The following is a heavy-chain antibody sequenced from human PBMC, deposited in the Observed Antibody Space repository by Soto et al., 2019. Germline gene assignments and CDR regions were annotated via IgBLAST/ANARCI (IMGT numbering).Heavy chain of an antibody. D-gene: IGHD3-22*01. CDR2: IYPDDSDT. V-gene: IGHV5-51*01. CDR3: ARHSSGFAAFDI. CDR1: GYSFTSYW. Sequence: GESLKISCKGSGYSFTSYWIAWVRQMPGKGLEWMGIIYPDDSDTRYSPSFQGQVTISADKSISTAFLQWSSLKAPDTAMYYCARHSSGFAAFDIWGQGTMVTVSS. J-gene: IGHJ3*02.